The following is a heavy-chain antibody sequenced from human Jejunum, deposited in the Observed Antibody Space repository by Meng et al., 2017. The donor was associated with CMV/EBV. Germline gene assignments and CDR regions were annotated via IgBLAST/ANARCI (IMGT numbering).Heavy chain of an antibody. CDR2: FYYSGST. V-gene: IGHV4-39*07. D-gene: IGHD1-1*01. J-gene: IGHJ4*02. CDR3: ARRGNKNWSIGYFEY. CDR1: GGSISTSHYY. Sequence: LTGSCTGLVKPSETLAIICTAAGGSISTSHYYWGGIRQPPGKGLEWIGSFYYSGSTYYNPSLKSRVTMSVDTSKNQFSLKLSSVTAADTAVYYCARRGNKNWSIGYFEYWGQGTLVTVSS.